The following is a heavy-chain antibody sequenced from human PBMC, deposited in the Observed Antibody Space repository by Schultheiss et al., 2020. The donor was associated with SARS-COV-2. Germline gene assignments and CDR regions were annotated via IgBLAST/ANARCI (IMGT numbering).Heavy chain of an antibody. V-gene: IGHV3-21*01. Sequence: GGSLRLSCAASGFTFSSYSMNWVRQAPGKGLEWVSSISSSSSYIYYADLVKGRFTISRDNAKNSLYLQMNSLRAEDTAVYYCARGYYGSEYYFDYWGQGTLVTVSS. CDR1: GFTFSSYS. D-gene: IGHD3-10*01. CDR3: ARGYYGSEYYFDY. CDR2: ISSSSSYI. J-gene: IGHJ4*02.